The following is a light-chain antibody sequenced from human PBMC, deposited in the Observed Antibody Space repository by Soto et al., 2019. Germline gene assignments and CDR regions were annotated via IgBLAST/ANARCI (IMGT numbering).Light chain of an antibody. J-gene: IGKJ1*01. V-gene: IGKV3-15*01. CDR1: QSVSNN. Sequence: EIVLTQSPATLSVSPGDRAALSCRASQSVSNNLAWYQQKPGQAPRLLIYGASTRATGIPARFSGSGSGTEFTLIISSLQSEDFAAYHCQQYNDSPGTFGQGTKVEIK. CDR2: GAS. CDR3: QQYNDSPGT.